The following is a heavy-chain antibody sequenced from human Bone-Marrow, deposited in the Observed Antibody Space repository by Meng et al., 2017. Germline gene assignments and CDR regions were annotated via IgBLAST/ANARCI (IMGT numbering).Heavy chain of an antibody. D-gene: IGHD3-3*01. J-gene: IGHJ5*02. Sequence: EVQLVESGGGLVQPGGSLRLSCAASGFSVTSNYMSWVRQAPGKGLEWVSVIYPSGDTYFSDSVRGRFTVSRDNSKNRLFLQMNSLSPDDTAIYYCARGRDYDFWSGEIDRWGQGTLVTVSS. CDR2: IYPSGDT. CDR3: ARGRDYDFWSGEIDR. V-gene: IGHV3-66*01. CDR1: GFSVTSNY.